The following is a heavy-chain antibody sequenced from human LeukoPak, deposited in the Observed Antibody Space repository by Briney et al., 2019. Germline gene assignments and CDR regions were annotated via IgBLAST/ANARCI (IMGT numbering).Heavy chain of an antibody. Sequence: SETLSLTCTVSGGSISSYYWSWIRQPAGKGLEWIGRIYTSGSTNYNPSLKSRVTMSVDTSKNQFSLKLSSVTAADTAVYYCARDKIGPDRFRSTSCSDSPFDPWGQGTLVTVSS. V-gene: IGHV4-4*07. CDR3: ARDKIGPDRFRSTSCSDSPFDP. D-gene: IGHD2-2*01. CDR1: GGSISSYY. CDR2: IYTSGST. J-gene: IGHJ5*02.